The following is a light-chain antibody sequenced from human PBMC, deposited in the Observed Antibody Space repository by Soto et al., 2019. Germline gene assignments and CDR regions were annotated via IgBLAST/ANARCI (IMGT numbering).Light chain of an antibody. V-gene: IGLV2-23*02. Sequence: QSALTQPASVSGSPGQSITISCTGTSSDVGLYNLVSWYQHLPGKAPKLIIYEVNERPSGISDRFSGSKSGNTASLTISGLQDEDEADYYCCSYVGSSILMFGGRTKLTVL. CDR3: CSYVGSSILM. CDR2: EVN. J-gene: IGLJ3*02. CDR1: SSDVGLYNL.